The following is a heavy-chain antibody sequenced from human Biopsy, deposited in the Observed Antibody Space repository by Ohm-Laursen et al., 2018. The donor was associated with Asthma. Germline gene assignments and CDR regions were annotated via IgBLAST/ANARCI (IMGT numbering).Heavy chain of an antibody. D-gene: IGHD3-9*01. V-gene: IGHV1-3*04. Sequence: ASVKVSCKASGYNFISFAIHWVRQAPGQRLEWMGWVITGNGDTKYSQKFQGRVTITRDTSASTAYMELRSPRSEDTATYYCARTYYDFLTGQVKDVFGVWGQGTMVTVSS. CDR2: VITGNGDT. CDR3: ARTYYDFLTGQVKDVFGV. J-gene: IGHJ3*01. CDR1: GYNFISFA.